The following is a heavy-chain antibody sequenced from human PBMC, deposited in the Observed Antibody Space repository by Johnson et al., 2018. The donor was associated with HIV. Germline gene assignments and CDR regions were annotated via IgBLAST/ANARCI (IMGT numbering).Heavy chain of an antibody. Sequence: VQLVESGGGLVQPGGSLRLSCGASGFTFSDHWMQWVRQAPGKGLVWVSRINGDGSRPSYADSVKGRFTIARENAKNTLFLDMKSLRAEDTAVYYCVRTSCTGARCLGYDPFDVWGQGTMVTVSS. CDR1: GFTFSDHW. CDR3: VRTSCTGARCLGYDPFDV. CDR2: INGDGSRP. J-gene: IGHJ3*01. V-gene: IGHV3-74*01. D-gene: IGHD3-16*01.